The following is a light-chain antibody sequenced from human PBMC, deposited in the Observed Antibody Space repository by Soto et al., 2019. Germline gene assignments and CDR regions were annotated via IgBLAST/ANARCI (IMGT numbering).Light chain of an antibody. CDR1: QSVISSY. Sequence: EIVLTQSPGTLSLSPGERATLSCRASQSVISSYLAWYQQKPGQAPRLLIYGASSRATGIPDRFSGSGSGTDFTLTISSLQAEDVAVYFCQQYFTTPRLGFGGGTKV. CDR2: GAS. CDR3: QQYFTTPRLG. J-gene: IGKJ4*01. V-gene: IGKV3-20*01.